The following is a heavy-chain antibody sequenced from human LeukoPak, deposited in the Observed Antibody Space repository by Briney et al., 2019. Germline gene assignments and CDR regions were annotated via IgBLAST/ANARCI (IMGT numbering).Heavy chain of an antibody. D-gene: IGHD3-22*01. V-gene: IGHV1-18*01. CDR3: ARDLDYYDSSGSGWFDP. J-gene: IGHJ5*02. Sequence: GASVRVSCKASGYTFTNFGISWVRQAPGQGLEWMGWINTYKGNTYYAQNFQDRVTMTTDTSTTTGYMELRSLRSDDTAVYYCARDLDYYDSSGSGWFDPWGQGTLVTVSS. CDR1: GYTFTNFG. CDR2: INTYKGNT.